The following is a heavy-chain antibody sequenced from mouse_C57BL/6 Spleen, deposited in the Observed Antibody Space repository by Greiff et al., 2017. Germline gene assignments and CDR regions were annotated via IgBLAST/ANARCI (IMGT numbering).Heavy chain of an antibody. CDR1: GFSLSTSGMG. Sequence: QVTLKESGPGILQSSQTLSLTCSFSGFSLSTSGMGVSWIRQPSGKGLEWLAHIYWDDDKRYNPSLKSRLTISKDTSRNQVFLKITSVDTADTATYYCARGTGGWYFDVWGTGTTVTVSS. CDR2: IYWDDDK. V-gene: IGHV8-12*01. J-gene: IGHJ1*03. CDR3: ARGTGGWYFDV. D-gene: IGHD4-1*01.